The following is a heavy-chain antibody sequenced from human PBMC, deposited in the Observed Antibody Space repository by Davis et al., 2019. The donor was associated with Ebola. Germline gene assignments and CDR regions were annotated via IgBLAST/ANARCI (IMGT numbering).Heavy chain of an antibody. V-gene: IGHV4-59*01. Sequence: SETLSLTCTVSGCSISSYYWSWIRQPPGKGLEWIGYIYYIGSTNYNPSLKSRVTISVDTSKNQFSLKLSSVTAADTAVYYCARLPDDLIYYYGMDVWGQGTTVTVSS. D-gene: IGHD2-8*01. CDR1: GCSISSYY. CDR3: ARLPDDLIYYYGMDV. CDR2: IYYIGST. J-gene: IGHJ6*02.